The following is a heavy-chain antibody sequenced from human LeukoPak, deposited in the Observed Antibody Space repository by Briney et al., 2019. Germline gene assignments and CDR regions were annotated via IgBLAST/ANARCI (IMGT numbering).Heavy chain of an antibody. CDR3: ARLLRNIAAAVYYFDY. Sequence: GESLKISCKGSGYNFTSYWIGWVRQMPGKGLEWMGIIYPGDSDTRYSPSFQGQVTIPADKSISTASLQWSSLKASDTAMYYCARLLRNIAAAVYYFDYWGQGTLVTVSS. CDR2: IYPGDSDT. J-gene: IGHJ4*02. CDR1: GYNFTSYW. D-gene: IGHD6-13*01. V-gene: IGHV5-51*01.